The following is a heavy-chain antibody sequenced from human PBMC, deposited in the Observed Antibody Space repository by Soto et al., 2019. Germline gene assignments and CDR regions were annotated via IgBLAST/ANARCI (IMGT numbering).Heavy chain of an antibody. D-gene: IGHD2-15*01. CDR1: GYSFPKYY. CDR2: IYPYDSDT. J-gene: IGHJ6*02. Sequence: GESLKISCKGSGYSFPKYYIGWVRQMPGKDLEWMAIIYPYDSDTRYSPSFQGQVTISADKSISTAYLQWSSLKSSDTAMYYCARHKYCSGGSCFYYGMDVWGQGTTVTVSS. CDR3: ARHKYCSGGSCFYYGMDV. V-gene: IGHV5-51*01.